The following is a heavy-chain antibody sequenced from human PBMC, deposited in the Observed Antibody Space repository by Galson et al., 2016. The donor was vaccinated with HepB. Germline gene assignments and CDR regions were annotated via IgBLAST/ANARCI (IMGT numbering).Heavy chain of an antibody. J-gene: IGHJ6*02. Sequence: SLRLSCAASGFTFSSYSMTWVRQAPGKGLEWVANIKQDGSEKYYVDSVKGRFTISRDNAKNSLYLQMNSLRGEDTAVYYCARGRGVDVWVQWTTVTVSS. CDR3: ARGRGVDV. CDR1: GFTFSSYS. V-gene: IGHV3-7*03. CDR2: IKQDGSEK.